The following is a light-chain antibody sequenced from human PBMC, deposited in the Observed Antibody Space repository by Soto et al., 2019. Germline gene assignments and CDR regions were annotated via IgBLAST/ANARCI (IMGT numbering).Light chain of an antibody. CDR2: DVS. Sequence: QSALTQPPSAPGSPGQSVTISCTGSSSDVGGYSYVSWYQQHSGKAPKLMTFDVSKRPSGVPDRFSGSKSGNTASLTVSGVQAEDEADYYCSSYAGSNNVVFGGGTKLTVL. CDR3: SSYAGSNNVV. J-gene: IGLJ2*01. CDR1: SSDVGGYSY. V-gene: IGLV2-8*01.